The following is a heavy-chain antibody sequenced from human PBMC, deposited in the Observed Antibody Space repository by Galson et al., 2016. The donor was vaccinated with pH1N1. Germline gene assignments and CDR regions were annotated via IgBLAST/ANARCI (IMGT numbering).Heavy chain of an antibody. V-gene: IGHV1-69*06. CDR1: GDTFSNSA. CDR2: ISPIFGSL. Sequence: SVKVSCKASGDTFSNSAISWVRQAPGQGLEWMGGISPIFGSLNYAQKFQGRLTITADIFTKTAYMEVTSLRSDDTAIYYCVRQYRELLGDAFDFWGQGTMVSVSS. J-gene: IGHJ3*01. D-gene: IGHD1-7*01. CDR3: VRQYRELLGDAFDF.